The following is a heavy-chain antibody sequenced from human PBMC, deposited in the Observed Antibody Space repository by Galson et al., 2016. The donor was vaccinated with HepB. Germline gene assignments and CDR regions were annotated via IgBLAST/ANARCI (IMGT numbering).Heavy chain of an antibody. CDR1: GYTFDSYA. Sequence: SLRLSCAASGYTFDSYAMSWVRQAPGQGLEWVSGISTSGGTTYYADSVKGRFTISRDNSENTLYLQMNSLRDVDTAVYVCAKDWATFYHARNGYKYFDSWGQGTLVAVSS. D-gene: IGHD3-22*01. CDR3: AKDWATFYHARNGYKYFDS. CDR2: ISTSGGTT. J-gene: IGHJ4*02. V-gene: IGHV3-23*01.